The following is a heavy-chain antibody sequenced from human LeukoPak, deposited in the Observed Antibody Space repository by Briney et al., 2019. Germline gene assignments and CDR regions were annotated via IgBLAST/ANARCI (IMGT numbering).Heavy chain of an antibody. Sequence: ASVKVSCKASGYTFTGYYMHWVRQAPGQGLEWVGWINPNSGGTNYAQKFQGRVTMTRDTSISTAYMELSRLRSDDTAVYYCARRWDYYGSGSYSYWGQGTLVTVSS. CDR2: INPNSGGT. CDR3: ARRWDYYGSGSYSY. CDR1: GYTFTGYY. D-gene: IGHD3-10*01. V-gene: IGHV1-2*02. J-gene: IGHJ4*02.